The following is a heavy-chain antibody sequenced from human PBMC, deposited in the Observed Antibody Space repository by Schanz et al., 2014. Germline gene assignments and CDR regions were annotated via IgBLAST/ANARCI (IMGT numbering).Heavy chain of an antibody. D-gene: IGHD3-16*01. V-gene: IGHV3-30*03. CDR2: TSTDGTKT. CDR1: GFTVSDHY. J-gene: IGHJ3*01. CDR3: TRDRGALINHNDALDL. Sequence: VQLVESGGCLVKPGGSLRLSCAVSGFTVSDHYMDWVRQAPGQGLEKVAVTSTDGTKTYYAASVRGRFTISRDNSKNTVYLQMNSLRSEDTAVYYCTRDRGALINHNDALDLWGQGTMVSVSS.